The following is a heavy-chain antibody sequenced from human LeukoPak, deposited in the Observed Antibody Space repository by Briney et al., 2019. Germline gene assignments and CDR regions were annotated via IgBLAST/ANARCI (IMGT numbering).Heavy chain of an antibody. CDR2: IIPIFGTA. CDR3: ARHFYGSGTYYHFDY. CDR1: GGTFSSYA. Sequence: SVKVSCKASGGTFSSYAISWVRQAPGQGLEWMGGIIPIFGTANYAQKFQGRVTITADESTSTAYMELRSLRSDDTAVYYCARHFYGSGTYYHFDYWGQGTLVTVSS. J-gene: IGHJ4*02. D-gene: IGHD3-10*01. V-gene: IGHV1-69*13.